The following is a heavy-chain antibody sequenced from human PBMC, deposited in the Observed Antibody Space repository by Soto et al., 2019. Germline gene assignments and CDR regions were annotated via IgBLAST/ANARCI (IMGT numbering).Heavy chain of an antibody. CDR1: GYSFTSYW. CDR3: ARVVESQQVVPAAIPFGPLYYYGMDV. V-gene: IGHV5-10-1*01. CDR2: IDPSDSYT. Sequence: GESLKISCKGSGYSFTSYWISWVRQMPGKGLEWMGRIDPSDSYTNYSPSFQGHVTISADKSISTAYLQWSSLKASDTAMYYCARVVESQQVVPAAIPFGPLYYYGMDVWGQGTTVTVSS. J-gene: IGHJ6*02. D-gene: IGHD2-2*01.